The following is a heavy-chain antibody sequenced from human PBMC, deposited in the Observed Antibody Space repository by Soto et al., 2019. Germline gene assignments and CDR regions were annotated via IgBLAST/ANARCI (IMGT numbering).Heavy chain of an antibody. CDR1: GYTFTSYG. V-gene: IGHV1-18*01. J-gene: IGHJ4*02. CDR3: ARITGYSSSWYGFFDY. Sequence: ASVKVSCKASGYTFTSYGISWVRQAPGQGLEWMGWISAYNGNTNYAQHLQGRVSLTTDTSTSTPYMEMSSLRSEDTAVYYCARITGYSSSWYGFFDYWGQGTLVTVSS. D-gene: IGHD6-13*01. CDR2: ISAYNGNT.